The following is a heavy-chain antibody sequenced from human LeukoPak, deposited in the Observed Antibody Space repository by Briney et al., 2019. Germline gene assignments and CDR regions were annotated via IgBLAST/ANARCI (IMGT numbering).Heavy chain of an antibody. J-gene: IGHJ4*02. Sequence: GGSLRLSCATPGFTFTDYPMNWVRQAPGKGLEWVSNSRTTAEGANFAYYADSVKGRVTISRDDAKNTLYLHMNSLRDDDTAVYYCATDKRYAFDYWGQGILVTVSS. D-gene: IGHD3-9*01. CDR3: ATDKRYAFDY. CDR1: GFTFTDYP. CDR2: SRTTAEGANFA. V-gene: IGHV3-48*02.